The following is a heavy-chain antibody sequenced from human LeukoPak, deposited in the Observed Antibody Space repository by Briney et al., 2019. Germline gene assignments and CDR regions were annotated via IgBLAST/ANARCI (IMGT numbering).Heavy chain of an antibody. J-gene: IGHJ4*02. CDR1: GGSFSGYY. D-gene: IGHD2-21*02. Sequence: PSETLSLTCAVYGGSFSGYYWSWIRQPPGKGLEWIGEINHSGSTNYNPSLKSRVTISVDTSKNQFSLKLSSVTAADTAVYYCARYYDCGGDSYSEYWGQGTLVTVSS. CDR2: INHSGST. V-gene: IGHV4-34*01. CDR3: ARYYDCGGDSYSEY.